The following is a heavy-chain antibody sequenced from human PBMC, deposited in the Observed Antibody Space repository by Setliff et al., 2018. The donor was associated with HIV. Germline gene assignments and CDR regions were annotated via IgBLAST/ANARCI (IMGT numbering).Heavy chain of an antibody. V-gene: IGHV4-39*07. CDR2: IYYTEGT. Sequence: PSETLSLTCTVSGGSINNNNYYWGWIRQPPGKGLEWIGSIYYTEGTNYNPSLKSRITISVDTSKNQLSLKLSSVTAADTAVYYCAREATYYYDGSGYYYFDYWGRGTLVTVSS. CDR3: AREATYYYDGSGYYYFDY. CDR1: GGSINNNNYY. J-gene: IGHJ4*02. D-gene: IGHD3-22*01.